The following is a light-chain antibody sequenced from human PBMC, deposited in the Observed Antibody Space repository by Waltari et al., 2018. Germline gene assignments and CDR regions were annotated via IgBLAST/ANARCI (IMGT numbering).Light chain of an antibody. CDR1: SGMNAGTYT. V-gene: IGLV5-45*03. CDR3: MIWHSSASV. Sequence: QAVLTQPSSLSASPGASASLTCTLRSGMNAGTYTIYWYRQKPGSPPQYLLRYKSDSDYQKVSGVPSHFSGSKDASANAGILLISGLQSEDEADYYCMIWHSSASVFGGGTKLTVL. CDR2: YKSDSDY. J-gene: IGLJ3*02.